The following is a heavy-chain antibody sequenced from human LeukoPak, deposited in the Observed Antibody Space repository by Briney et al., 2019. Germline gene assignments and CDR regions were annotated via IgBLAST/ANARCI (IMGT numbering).Heavy chain of an antibody. CDR3: ARDGNETVAGTGAVTY. V-gene: IGHV1-2*02. J-gene: IGHJ4*02. CDR2: INPNSDDT. CDR1: GYIFTGYY. Sequence: GASVKVSCKTSGYIFTGYYMHWVRQAPCHGLDGMGWINPNSDDTNYAQNFEGRVTTTRDTSISTAYMELSRLTSDDAAVYYCARDGNETVAGTGAVTYWGQGTLVTVSS. D-gene: IGHD6-19*01.